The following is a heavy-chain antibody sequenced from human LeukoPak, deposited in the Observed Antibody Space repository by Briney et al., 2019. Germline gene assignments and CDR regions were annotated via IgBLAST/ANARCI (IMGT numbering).Heavy chain of an antibody. CDR2: ISAYSGDT. CDR3: ARNYYDGSGYYL. D-gene: IGHD3-22*01. CDR1: GYTFTSYG. V-gene: IGHV1-18*01. Sequence: ASVKVSCKASGYTFTSYGISWVRQAPGQGLEWMGWISAYSGDTNYAQKFQGRATMTTDTSTSTAYMELRSLSSDDTAVYYCARNYYDGSGYYLWGQGTLVTVSS. J-gene: IGHJ4*02.